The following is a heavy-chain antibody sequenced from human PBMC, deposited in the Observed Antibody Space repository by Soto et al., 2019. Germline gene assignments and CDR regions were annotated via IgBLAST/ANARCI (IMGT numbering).Heavy chain of an antibody. D-gene: IGHD6-19*01. CDR1: GFRFSDSA. CDR2: IRTKDDAYAT. V-gene: IGHV3-73*01. Sequence: GGSLRLSCAASGFRFSDSAMHWVRQASGKGLEWVGRIRTKDDAYATAYAASVKGRFTVSRADGTNTAYLQMNSLKAEDTAVYYCTRHFEGGWYFFDSWGQGTLVTVSS. J-gene: IGHJ4*02. CDR3: TRHFEGGWYFFDS.